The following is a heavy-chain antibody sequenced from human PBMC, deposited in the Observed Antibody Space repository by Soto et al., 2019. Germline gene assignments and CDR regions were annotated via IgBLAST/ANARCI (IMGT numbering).Heavy chain of an antibody. Sequence: EVQLVESGGGLVQPGGSLRLSCAASGFTFSTYSMNWVRQTPGKGLEWVSYISSSSSTIYYADSVKGRFTISRDNAKNSLYLHMNSLRAEDTAVYYCERGFTLDYWVQGTLVTVSS. CDR2: ISSSSSTI. CDR1: GFTFSTYS. CDR3: ERGFTLDY. V-gene: IGHV3-48*01. J-gene: IGHJ4*02.